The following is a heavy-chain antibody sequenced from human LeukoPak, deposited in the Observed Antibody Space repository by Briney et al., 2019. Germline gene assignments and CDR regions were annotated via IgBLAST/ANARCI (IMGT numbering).Heavy chain of an antibody. D-gene: IGHD6-13*01. J-gene: IGHJ4*02. CDR1: GFTVSSNY. Sequence: GGSLRLSCAASGFTVSSNYMSWVRQAPGKGLEWVSIISSAGTTYYADSVKGRFTISRDNSKNTVYLQVNSLRDEDTAVYYCARDLEAANTYYFDYWGQGTMVTVSS. CDR2: ISSAGTT. CDR3: ARDLEAANTYYFDY. V-gene: IGHV3-66*01.